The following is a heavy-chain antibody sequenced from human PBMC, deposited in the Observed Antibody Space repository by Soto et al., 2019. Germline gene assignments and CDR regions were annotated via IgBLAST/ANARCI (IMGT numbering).Heavy chain of an antibody. V-gene: IGHV1-18*01. CDR3: GRGSTGHVDY. D-gene: IGHD6-25*01. J-gene: IGHJ4*02. Sequence: QVQLVQSGAEVKKPGASVKVSCKASGYTFSNYGITWVRQAPGQGLEWMGWISAYNDNTNYAQNLQGRVTMTTDTSTSTAYMELRSLISDDTAVYYCGRGSTGHVDYWGQGTLVSVSS. CDR2: ISAYNDNT. CDR1: GYTFSNYG.